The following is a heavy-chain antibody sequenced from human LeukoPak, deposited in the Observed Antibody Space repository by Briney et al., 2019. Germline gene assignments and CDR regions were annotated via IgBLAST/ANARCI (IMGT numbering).Heavy chain of an antibody. CDR3: AKDERGSGWCHYYYYYGMDV. CDR1: GFTFSSYG. J-gene: IGHJ6*02. Sequence: GGSLRLSCAASGFTFSSYGMHWVRQAPGKGLEWVAVISYDGSNKYYADSVKGRFTISRDNSKNTLYLQMNSLRAEDTAVYYCAKDERGSGWCHYYYYYGMDVWGQGTTVTVSS. D-gene: IGHD6-19*01. CDR2: ISYDGSNK. V-gene: IGHV3-30*18.